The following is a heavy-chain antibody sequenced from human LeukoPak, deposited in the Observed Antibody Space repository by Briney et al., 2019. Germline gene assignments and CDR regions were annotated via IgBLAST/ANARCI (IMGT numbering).Heavy chain of an antibody. CDR1: GGSISSYY. D-gene: IGHD3-10*01. J-gene: IGHJ3*02. CDR2: IYYSGST. CDR3: ARAGDRVTMVRGVIGAFDI. V-gene: IGHV4-59*01. Sequence: SETLSLTCTVSGGSISSYYWSWIRQPPGKGLEWIGYIYYSGSTNYNPSLKSRVTISVDTSKNQFSLKLSSVTTADTAVYYCARAGDRVTMVRGVIGAFDIWGQGTMVTVSS.